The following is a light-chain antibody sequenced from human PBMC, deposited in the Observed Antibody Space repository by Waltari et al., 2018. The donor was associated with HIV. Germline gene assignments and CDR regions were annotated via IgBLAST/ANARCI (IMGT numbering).Light chain of an antibody. CDR2: EVK. V-gene: IGLV2-14*01. J-gene: IGLJ2*01. CDR3: SSYSASGTLVL. CDR1: SRDVGASDY. Sequence: QSALTQPASVSGSPGQSISISCSGTSRDVGASDYVSSYHQHPGEAPTLILYEVKKRPSGSTNRFSGSKSGNTASLTISGLQVEDEAHYYCSSYSASGTLVLFGGGTRLTVL.